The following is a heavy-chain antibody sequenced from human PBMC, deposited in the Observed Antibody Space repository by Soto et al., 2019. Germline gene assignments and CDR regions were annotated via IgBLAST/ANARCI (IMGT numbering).Heavy chain of an antibody. CDR3: ARERDSGYDRYFDE. Sequence: QVQLQESGPGLVKPSQTLSLTCTVSGGSISSGGYYWSWIRQHPGKGLERIGYIYYSGSTYYNPFLKSRVTLSVDKSKNQFSLKLSSVTAADTAVYYCARERDSGYDRYFDEWGQGTLVTVSS. CDR2: IYYSGST. D-gene: IGHD5-12*01. CDR1: GGSISSGGYY. J-gene: IGHJ4*02. V-gene: IGHV4-31*03.